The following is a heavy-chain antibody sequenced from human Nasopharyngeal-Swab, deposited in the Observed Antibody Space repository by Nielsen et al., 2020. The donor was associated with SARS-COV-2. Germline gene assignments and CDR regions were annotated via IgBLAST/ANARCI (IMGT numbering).Heavy chain of an antibody. V-gene: IGHV1-69*04. Sequence: SVKVSCKASGDTFSSYAISWVRQAPGQGLEWMGRIIPILGIANYAQKFQGRVTITADKSTSTAYMELSSLRSEDTAVYYCAAGADYYYYYMDVWGKGTTVTVSS. J-gene: IGHJ6*03. D-gene: IGHD1-26*01. CDR3: AAGADYYYYYMDV. CDR1: GDTFSSYA. CDR2: IIPILGIA.